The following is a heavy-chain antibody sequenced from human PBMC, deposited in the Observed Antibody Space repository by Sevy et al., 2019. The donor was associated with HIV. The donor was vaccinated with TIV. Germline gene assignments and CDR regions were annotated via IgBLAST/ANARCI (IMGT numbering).Heavy chain of an antibody. CDR2: TNPNSGNT. D-gene: IGHD1-26*01. J-gene: IGHJ4*02. CDR3: ARRRGGTSYSFDY. Sequence: APVKVSCKASGYPFTSFDVNWVRQASGQGLEWVGWTNPNSGNTGYAQKFQGRVTMTRNISISTAYMELRSLTSEDTAVYYCARRRGGTSYSFDYWGQGTLVTVSS. CDR1: GYPFTSFD. V-gene: IGHV1-8*01.